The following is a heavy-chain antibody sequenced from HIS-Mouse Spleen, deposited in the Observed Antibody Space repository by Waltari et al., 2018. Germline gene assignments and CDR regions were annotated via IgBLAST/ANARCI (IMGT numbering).Heavy chain of an antibody. J-gene: IGHJ2*01. V-gene: IGHV4-39*07. CDR2: MYYSGSA. D-gene: IGHD6-13*01. CDR3: AREIPYSSSWYDWYFDL. Sequence: QLQLQESGPGLVKPSETLSLTCTVSGGSISSSSYYWGWIRQPPGKGLEWIGIMYYSGSAYYNPSPKSRGTISGDTSKNPFSLKLSSGTAADTAVYYCAREIPYSSSWYDWYFDLWGRGTLVTVSS. CDR1: GGSISSSSYY.